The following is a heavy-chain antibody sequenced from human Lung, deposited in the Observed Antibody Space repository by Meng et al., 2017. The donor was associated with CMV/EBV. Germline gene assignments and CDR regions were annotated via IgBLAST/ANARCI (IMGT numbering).Heavy chain of an antibody. D-gene: IGHD6-25*01. CDR2: INHSGST. CDR1: DGSFSVYY. CDR3: AREGSGSSRFGYYGMDV. Sequence: SETLSLTCAVHDGSFSVYYWSWIRQPPGKGLEWIGEINHSGSTNYNPSLKSRVAMSVDTSKNQLSLRFNSVTAADTAVYYCAREGSGSSRFGYYGMDVWGQGTTVTVSS. V-gene: IGHV4-34*01. J-gene: IGHJ6*02.